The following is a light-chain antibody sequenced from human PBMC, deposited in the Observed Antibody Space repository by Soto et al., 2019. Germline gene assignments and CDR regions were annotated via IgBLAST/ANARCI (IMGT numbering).Light chain of an antibody. CDR1: QSASSY. V-gene: IGKV3-11*01. CDR3: QQRSNGTIT. J-gene: IGKJ5*01. Sequence: EIVLTQSPATLSLSPGERATLSCRASQSASSYLAWYQQKPGQAPRLLIYDASNRATGIPARFSGSGSGTDFTLTISSLEPEDFAVYYCQQRSNGTITFGQGTRLEIK. CDR2: DAS.